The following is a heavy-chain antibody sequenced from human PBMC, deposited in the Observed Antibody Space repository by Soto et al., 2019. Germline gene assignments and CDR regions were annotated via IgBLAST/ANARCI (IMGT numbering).Heavy chain of an antibody. D-gene: IGHD3-22*01. V-gene: IGHV4-34*01. Sequence: PSETLSLTCAVYGGSFSGYYWSWIRQPPGKGLEWIGEINHSGSTNYNPSLKSRVTISVDTSMNQFSLKLSSVTAADTAVYYCARVMRDSSGYYVDYWGQVTLVTVSS. CDR1: GGSFSGYY. J-gene: IGHJ4*02. CDR3: ARVMRDSSGYYVDY. CDR2: INHSGST.